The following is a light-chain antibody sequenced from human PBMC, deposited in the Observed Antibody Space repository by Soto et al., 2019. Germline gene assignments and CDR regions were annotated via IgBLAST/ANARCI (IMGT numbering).Light chain of an antibody. V-gene: IGKV3-20*01. CDR2: GAS. J-gene: IGKJ1*01. Sequence: EIVLTQSPGTLSFFPGERATLSCGASQSFSTNLAWYQQKPGQAPRLLIYGASSRATGIPDRFSGSGSGADFTLTISRLEPEDFAVYYCHQYDSWTFGQGTKVDIK. CDR3: HQYDSWT. CDR1: QSFSTN.